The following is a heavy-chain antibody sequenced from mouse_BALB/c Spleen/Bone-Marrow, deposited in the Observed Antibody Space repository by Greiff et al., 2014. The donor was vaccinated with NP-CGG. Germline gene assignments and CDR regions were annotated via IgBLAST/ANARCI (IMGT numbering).Heavy chain of an antibody. CDR2: IDPSDSET. CDR1: GYSFTSYW. J-gene: IGHJ2*01. CDR3: ARVGLRLPYYFDY. Sequence: QVQLQQPGPQVVRPGASVKISCKASGYSFTSYWVHWVKQRPGQGLEWIGMIDPSDSETRLNQKFKDKATLTVDKSSSTAYMQLSSPTSEDSAVYYCARVGLRLPYYFDYWGQGTTLTVSS. V-gene: IGHV1S127*01. D-gene: IGHD1-2*01.